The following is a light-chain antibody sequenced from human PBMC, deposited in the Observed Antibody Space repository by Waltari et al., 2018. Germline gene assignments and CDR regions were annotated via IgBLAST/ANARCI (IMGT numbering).Light chain of an antibody. CDR2: DAP. CDR1: QNIGNN. CDR3: HQSDSLPT. Sequence: EVVLTQSPDFQSVTPKEKVTITCRARQNIGNNLHWYQQNPGQSPKPLIKDAPQSLSGVPPRFSGSGSGTDFTLTIISLEAEDAATYYCHQSDSLPTFGGGTKVEIK. J-gene: IGKJ4*01. V-gene: IGKV6-21*01.